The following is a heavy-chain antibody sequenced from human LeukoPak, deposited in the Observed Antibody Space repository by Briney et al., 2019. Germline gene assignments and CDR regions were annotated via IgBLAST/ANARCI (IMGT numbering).Heavy chain of an antibody. CDR1: GFTFSSYA. D-gene: IGHD6-19*01. J-gene: IGHJ6*02. CDR2: ISYDRSNK. CDR3: ARDQRYSSGWLDYYGMDV. Sequence: GGSLRLSCAASGFTFSSYAMHWVRQAPGKGLEWVAVISYDRSNKYYADSVKGRFTISRDNSKNTPYLQMNSLRAEDTAVYYCARDQRYSSGWLDYYGMDVWGQGTTATVSS. V-gene: IGHV3-30*04.